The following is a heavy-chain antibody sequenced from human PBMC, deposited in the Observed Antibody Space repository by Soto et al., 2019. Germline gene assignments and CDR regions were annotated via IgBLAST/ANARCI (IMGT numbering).Heavy chain of an antibody. V-gene: IGHV1-18*01. D-gene: IGHD3-3*01. CDR2: ISAYNGNT. CDR1: GYTFTSYG. CDR3: AREGHYDFWSGYYIGFDY. Sequence: QVQLVQSGAEVKKPGASVKVSCKASGYTFTSYGISWVRQAPGQGREWMGWISAYNGNTNYAQKLQGRGTMTTDTSTSTAYMELRSLRSDDTAVYSCAREGHYDFWSGYYIGFDYWGQGTLVTVSS. J-gene: IGHJ4*02.